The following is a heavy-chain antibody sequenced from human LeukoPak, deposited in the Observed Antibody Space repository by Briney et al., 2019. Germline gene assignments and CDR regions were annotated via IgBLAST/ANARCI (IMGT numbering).Heavy chain of an antibody. D-gene: IGHD3-9*01. CDR1: GLTFSSYA. CDR3: ATPYYDILTGYFDY. CDR2: ISGSGGST. V-gene: IGHV3-23*01. J-gene: IGHJ4*02. Sequence: GGSLRLSCAASGLTFSSYAMSWVRQAPGKGLEWVSAISGSGGSTYYADSVKGRFTISRDNSKNTLYLQMNSLRAEDTAVYYCATPYYDILTGYFDYWGQGTLVTVSS.